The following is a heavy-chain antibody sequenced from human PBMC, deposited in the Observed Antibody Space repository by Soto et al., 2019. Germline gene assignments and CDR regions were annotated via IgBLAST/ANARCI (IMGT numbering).Heavy chain of an antibody. V-gene: IGHV4-59*01. CDR3: AGQQLANYYYGMDV. CDR2: IYYSGST. J-gene: IGHJ6*02. D-gene: IGHD6-13*01. CDR1: GGSISSYY. Sequence: PSETLSLTCTVSGGSISSYYWIWIRQPPGKGLEWIGYIYYSGSTNYNPSLKSRVTISVDTSKNQFSLKLSSVTAADTAVYYCAGQQLANYYYGMDVWGQGTTVTVSS.